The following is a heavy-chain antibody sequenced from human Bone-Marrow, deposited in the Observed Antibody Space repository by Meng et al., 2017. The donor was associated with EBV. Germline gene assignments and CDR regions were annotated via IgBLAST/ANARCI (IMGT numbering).Heavy chain of an antibody. V-gene: IGHV4-4*02. CDR3: ASLPDYGGNSGDY. CDR1: GGSISSSSW. CDR2: IYHSGST. J-gene: IGHJ4*02. D-gene: IGHD4-23*01. Sequence: QVPLQGSGPGLLKPSGTLSLTCAVSGGSISSSSWWSWVRQPPGKGLEWIGEIYHSGSTNYNPSLKSRVTISVDKSKNQFSLKLSSVTAADTAVYYCASLPDYGGNSGDYWGQGTLVTVST.